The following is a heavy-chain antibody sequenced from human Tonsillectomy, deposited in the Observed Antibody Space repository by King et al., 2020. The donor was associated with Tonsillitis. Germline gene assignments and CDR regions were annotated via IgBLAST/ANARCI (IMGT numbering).Heavy chain of an antibody. Sequence: VQLVESGAEVKKPGASVKVSCKASGYTFTSNGISWVRQAPGQGLEWMGWISAYNGNTNYVQKLQGRVTMTTDTSTTTAYMELRSPGSDDTAVYYCAREFSYYGSGSYHRGFDYWGQGTLVTVSS. CDR2: ISAYNGNT. CDR3: AREFSYYGSGSYHRGFDY. J-gene: IGHJ4*02. CDR1: GYTFTSNG. V-gene: IGHV1-18*04. D-gene: IGHD3-10*01.